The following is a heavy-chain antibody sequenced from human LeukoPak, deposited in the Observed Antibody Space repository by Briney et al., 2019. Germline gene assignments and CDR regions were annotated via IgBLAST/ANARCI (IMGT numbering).Heavy chain of an antibody. CDR3: ARDLIYYYDSSGVDY. CDR1: GFTLSSYS. J-gene: IGHJ4*02. CDR2: ISSSSSYI. Sequence: PGGSLRLSCAASGFTLSSYSMNWVRQAPGKGLEWVSSISSSSSYIYYADSVKGRFTISRDNAKNSLYLQMNSLRAEDTAVYYCARDLIYYYDSSGVDYWGQGTLVTVSS. V-gene: IGHV3-21*01. D-gene: IGHD3-22*01.